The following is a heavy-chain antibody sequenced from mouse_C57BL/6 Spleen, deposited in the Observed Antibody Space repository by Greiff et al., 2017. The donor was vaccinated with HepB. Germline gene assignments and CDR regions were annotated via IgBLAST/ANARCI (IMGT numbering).Heavy chain of an antibody. D-gene: IGHD1-1*01. Sequence: VQLQQPGAELVKPGASVKLSCKASGYTFTSYWMHWVKQRPGQGLEWIGMIHPNSGSTNYNEKFKSKAILTVDKSSSTAYMQLSSLTSEDSAVYYCARGTTVVEGAWFAYWGQGTLVTVSA. CDR2: IHPNSGST. J-gene: IGHJ3*01. CDR3: ARGTTVVEGAWFAY. CDR1: GYTFTSYW. V-gene: IGHV1-64*01.